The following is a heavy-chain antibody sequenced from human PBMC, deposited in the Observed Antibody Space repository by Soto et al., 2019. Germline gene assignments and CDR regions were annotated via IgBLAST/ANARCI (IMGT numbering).Heavy chain of an antibody. V-gene: IGHV3-23*01. CDR2: IGGSGGST. CDR3: AKDREASTRPKYYFDY. Sequence: EVQLLESGGGLVQPGGSLRLSCAASGFTFSSYAMSWVRQAPGKGLEWVSAIGGSGGSTYYADSVKGRFTISRDNSKNTLYLQMNSLRAEDTAVYYCAKDREASTRPKYYFDYWGQGTLVTVSS. J-gene: IGHJ4*02. D-gene: IGHD1-26*01. CDR1: GFTFSSYA.